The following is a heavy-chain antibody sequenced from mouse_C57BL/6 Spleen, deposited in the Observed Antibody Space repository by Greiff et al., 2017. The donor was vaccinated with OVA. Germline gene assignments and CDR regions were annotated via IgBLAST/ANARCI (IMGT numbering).Heavy chain of an antibody. Sequence: QVQLQQPGAELVKPGASVKLSCKASGYTFTSYWMHWVKQRPGRGLEWIGRIDPNRGGTKYNEKFKSKATLTVDKPSSTAYMQRSSLTSEDSAVYYCARGDWDYYARDYWGQGTSVTVSS. J-gene: IGHJ4*01. CDR1: GYTFTSYW. CDR2: IDPNRGGT. V-gene: IGHV1-72*01. CDR3: ARGDWDYYARDY. D-gene: IGHD2-13*01.